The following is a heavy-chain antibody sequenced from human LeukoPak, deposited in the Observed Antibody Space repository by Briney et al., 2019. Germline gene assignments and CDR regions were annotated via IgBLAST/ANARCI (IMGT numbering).Heavy chain of an antibody. J-gene: IGHJ4*02. V-gene: IGHV4-30-4*01. Sequence: SSETLSLTCTVSSGSISTGDYYWSWVRQPPGKGLEYIGYIYYSGSTYYNPSLKSRITISVDTSKNQFSLKLSSVTAADTAVYYCASDGAYQPPRYWGQGTLVTVSS. CDR1: SGSISTGDYY. CDR2: IYYSGST. CDR3: ASDGAYQPPRY. D-gene: IGHD2-2*01.